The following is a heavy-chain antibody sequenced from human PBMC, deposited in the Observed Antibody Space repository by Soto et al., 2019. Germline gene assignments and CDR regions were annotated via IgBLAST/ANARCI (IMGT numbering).Heavy chain of an antibody. V-gene: IGHV3-23*01. CDR1: GFTFSSYA. J-gene: IGHJ4*02. Sequence: GGSLRLSCAASGFTFSSYAMSWVRQAPGKGLEWVSAISGSGGSTYYADSVEGRFTISRDNSKNTLYLQMNSLRAEDTAVYYCAKFELELLTYFDYWGQGTLVTVSS. CDR2: ISGSGGST. D-gene: IGHD1-7*01. CDR3: AKFELELLTYFDY.